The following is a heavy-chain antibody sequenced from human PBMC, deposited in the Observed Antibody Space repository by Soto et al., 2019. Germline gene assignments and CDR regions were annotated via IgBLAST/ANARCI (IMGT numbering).Heavy chain of an antibody. Sequence: PGGSLRLSCAASGFTFSSYAMHWVRQAPGKGLEWVAVISYDGSNKYYADSVKGRFTISRDNSKNTPYLQMNSLRAEDTAVYYCARDPATHCGGDCYPDAYYYYYGMDVWGQGTTVTVSS. CDR3: ARDPATHCGGDCYPDAYYYYYGMDV. V-gene: IGHV3-30-3*01. D-gene: IGHD2-21*02. J-gene: IGHJ6*02. CDR2: ISYDGSNK. CDR1: GFTFSSYA.